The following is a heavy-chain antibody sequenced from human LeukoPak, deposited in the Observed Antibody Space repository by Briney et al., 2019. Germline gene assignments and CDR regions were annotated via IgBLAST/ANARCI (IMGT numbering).Heavy chain of an antibody. CDR1: GLKNKFW. J-gene: IGHJ4*02. Sequence: GGSLRLSCTASGLKNKFWKSWVRQPPGKGLEWVANIKHDGSEKKYVDSVKGRLTISRDNATNSVFLLKTGPRTEGVAVYYCATQQYLEYDISSGGYYFDSWGKGILVTVSS. V-gene: IGHV3-7*01. CDR2: IKHDGSEK. CDR3: ATQQYLEYDISSGGYYFDS. D-gene: IGHD2-15*01.